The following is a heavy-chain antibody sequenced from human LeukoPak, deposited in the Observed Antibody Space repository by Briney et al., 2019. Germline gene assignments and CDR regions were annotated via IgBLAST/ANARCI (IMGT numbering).Heavy chain of an antibody. CDR1: GSTFSSYW. Sequence: PGGSLRLSCAASGSTFSSYWMSWVRQAPGKGLEWVANIKGDGSYKYYVDSVKGRFTISRDNAKSSVYLQMNTLRAEDTAVYYCATSADSSGNDWGQGTLVTVSS. V-gene: IGHV3-7*03. D-gene: IGHD3-22*01. CDR3: ATSADSSGND. J-gene: IGHJ4*02. CDR2: IKGDGSYK.